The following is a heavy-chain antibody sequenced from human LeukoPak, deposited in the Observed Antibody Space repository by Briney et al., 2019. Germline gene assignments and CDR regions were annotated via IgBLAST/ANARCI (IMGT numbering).Heavy chain of an antibody. D-gene: IGHD1-26*01. CDR1: GFTFSSYS. CDR3: ARAPQGSYPTDY. CDR2: ISSSSSYI. V-gene: IGHV3-21*01. J-gene: IGHJ4*02. Sequence: GGSLRLSCAASGFTFSSYSMNWVRQAPAKGLEWVSSISSSSSYIYYADSVKGRFTISRDNAKNSLYLQMNSLRAEDTAVYYCARAPQGSYPTDYWGQGTLVTVSS.